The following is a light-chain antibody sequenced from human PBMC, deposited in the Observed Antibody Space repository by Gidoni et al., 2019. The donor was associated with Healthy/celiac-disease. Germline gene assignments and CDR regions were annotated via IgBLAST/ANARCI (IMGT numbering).Light chain of an antibody. CDR2: GAS. V-gene: IGKV3-15*01. J-gene: IGKJ4*01. CDR3: QQYNNWPPLT. CDR1: QSVSSN. Sequence: EIVLTPSPATLSVSPGVRATLSCSAIQSVSSNLAWYQQKPGQAPRRLIYGASTRATGIPARFSGSGSGTEFTLTISSLQSEDFAVYYCQQYNNWPPLTFXGXTKVEIK.